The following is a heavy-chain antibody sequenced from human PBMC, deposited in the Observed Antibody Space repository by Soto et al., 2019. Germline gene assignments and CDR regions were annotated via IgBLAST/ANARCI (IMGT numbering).Heavy chain of an antibody. D-gene: IGHD5-12*01. CDR3: ARGAVANYYYYYYGMDV. CDR1: GYTFTGYY. Sequence: ASVKVSCKASGYTFTGYYMHWVRQAPGQGLEWMGWINPNSGGTNYAQKFQGWVTMTRDTSISTAYMELSRLRSDDTAVYYCARGAVANYYYYYYGMDVWGQGTTVTVSS. V-gene: IGHV1-2*04. CDR2: INPNSGGT. J-gene: IGHJ6*02.